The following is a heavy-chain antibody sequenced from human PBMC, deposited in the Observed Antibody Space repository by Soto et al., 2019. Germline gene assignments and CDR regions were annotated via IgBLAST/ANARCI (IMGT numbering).Heavy chain of an antibody. J-gene: IGHJ4*02. CDR2: IIPIFGTA. D-gene: IGHD3-3*01. V-gene: IGHV1-69*13. CDR3: ARDTTYDFWSGYFGY. Sequence: ASVKVSCKANGYSFTSHYMHWVRQAPGQGLEWMGGIIPIFGTANYAQKFQGRVTITADESTSTAYMELSSLRSEDTAVYYCARDTTYDFWSGYFGYWGQGTLVTVSS. CDR1: GYSFTSHY.